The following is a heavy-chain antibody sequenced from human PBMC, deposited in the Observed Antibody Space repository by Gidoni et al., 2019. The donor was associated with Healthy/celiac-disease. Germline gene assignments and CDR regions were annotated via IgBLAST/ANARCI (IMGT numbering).Heavy chain of an antibody. CDR2: ISSSSSYI. CDR3: ASRYCSGGSCYSGY. Sequence: EVQLVESGGGLVKPGGSLRLSCAASGFTFSSYSMNWVRQAPGKGLEWVSSISSSSSYIYYADSVKGRFTISRDNAKNSLYLQMNSLRAEDTAVYYCASRYCSGGSCYSGYWGQGTLVTVSS. D-gene: IGHD2-15*01. J-gene: IGHJ4*02. V-gene: IGHV3-21*01. CDR1: GFTFSSYS.